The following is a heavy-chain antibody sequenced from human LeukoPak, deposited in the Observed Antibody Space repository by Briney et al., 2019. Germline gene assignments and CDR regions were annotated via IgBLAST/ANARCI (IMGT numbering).Heavy chain of an antibody. CDR1: GYTFTGYY. D-gene: IGHD2-2*01. Sequence: GASVKVSCKASGYTFTGYYMHWVRQAPGQGLEWMGRINPNSGGTNYAQKFQGRVTMTRDTSISTAYMELSRLRSDDTAVYYCARDRADCSSTSCYHHFDGLYNWFDPWGQGTLVTVSS. J-gene: IGHJ5*02. CDR2: INPNSGGT. CDR3: ARDRADCSSTSCYHHFDGLYNWFDP. V-gene: IGHV1-2*06.